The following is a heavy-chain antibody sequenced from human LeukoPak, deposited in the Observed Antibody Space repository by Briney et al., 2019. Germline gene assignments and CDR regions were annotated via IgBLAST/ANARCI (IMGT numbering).Heavy chain of an antibody. CDR3: ARGGHYVWGSYPIDY. CDR1: GFTFSSYG. V-gene: IGHV3-33*01. CDR2: IWYDGSNT. J-gene: IGHJ4*02. D-gene: IGHD3-16*02. Sequence: PGGSLRLSCAASGFTFSSYGMHWVRQAPGKGLEWVAVIWYDGSNTYYADSVKGRFTISRDNSKNPLYLQMNSLRAEDTAVYYCARGGHYVWGSYPIDYWGQGTLVTVSS.